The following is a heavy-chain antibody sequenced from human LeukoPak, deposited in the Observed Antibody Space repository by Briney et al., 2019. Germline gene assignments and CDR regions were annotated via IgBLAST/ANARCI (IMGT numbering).Heavy chain of an antibody. V-gene: IGHV1-18*01. CDR2: ISAYNGNT. J-gene: IGHJ5*02. D-gene: IGHD4-23*01. CDR3: ARVSTVVSWFDP. CDR1: GYTFTSYG. Sequence: ASVKVSCKASGYTFTSYGISWVRQAPGQGLEWMGWISAYNGNTNYAQKLQGRVTMTTDTSTSTAYMELRSLRSGDTAVYYCARVSTVVSWFDPWGQGTLVTVSS.